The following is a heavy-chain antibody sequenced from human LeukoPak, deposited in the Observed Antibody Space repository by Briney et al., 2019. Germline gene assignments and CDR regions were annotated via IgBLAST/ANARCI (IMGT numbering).Heavy chain of an antibody. CDR1: GFTFSDYY. V-gene: IGHV3-11*01. CDR3: ARDFDY. J-gene: IGHJ4*02. Sequence: GGSLRLSCAASGFTFSDYYMNRIRQAPGKGLEWVSYISNSGSKIFYADSVKGRFTISRDNAKNSLYLQMNSLRAEDTAVYYCARDFDYWGQGTLVTVS. CDR2: ISNSGSKI.